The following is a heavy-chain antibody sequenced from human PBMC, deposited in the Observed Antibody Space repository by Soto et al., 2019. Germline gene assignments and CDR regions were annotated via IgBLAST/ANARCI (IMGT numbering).Heavy chain of an antibody. CDR1: YPSFTSYY. CDR2: VYYRGRS. D-gene: IGHD4-17*01. Sequence: PSETLSRTCSVSYPSFTSYYWTWVRQSPWEGLEWIVSVYYRGRSYSKSSVKSRVTISVGRSKHRFSMSLNSVTASDTAVYLCVLQRTTLPTQAYFEDWGLGGLVTLPS. J-gene: IGHJ4*02. CDR3: VLQRTTLPTQAYFED. V-gene: IGHV4-59*05.